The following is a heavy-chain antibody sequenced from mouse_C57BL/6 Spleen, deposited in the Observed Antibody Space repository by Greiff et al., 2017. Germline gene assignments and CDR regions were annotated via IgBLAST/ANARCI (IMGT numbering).Heavy chain of an antibody. V-gene: IGHV5-17*01. CDR2: ISSGSSTI. Sequence: EVKLMESGGGLVKPGGSLKLSCAASGFTFSDYGMHWVRQAPEKGLEWVAYISSGSSTIYYADTVKGRFTISRDNAKNTLFLQMTSLRSEDTAMYYCAMNFFDYWGQGTTLTVSS. J-gene: IGHJ2*01. CDR3: AMNFFDY. CDR1: GFTFSDYG.